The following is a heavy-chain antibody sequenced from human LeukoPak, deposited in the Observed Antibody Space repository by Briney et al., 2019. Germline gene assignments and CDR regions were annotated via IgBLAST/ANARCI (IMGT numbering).Heavy chain of an antibody. CDR3: TKGRIQLGY. CDR1: GDPLNSYY. J-gene: IGHJ4*02. Sequence: SETLSLTCTVSGDPLNSYYWSWIRQPPGKGLEWIGYIYYSGSTNYNPSLKSRVTISVDTSKNQFSLKLTSVTAADTAVYYCTKGRIQLGYWGQGTLITVSS. D-gene: IGHD5-18*01. V-gene: IGHV4-59*01. CDR2: IYYSGST.